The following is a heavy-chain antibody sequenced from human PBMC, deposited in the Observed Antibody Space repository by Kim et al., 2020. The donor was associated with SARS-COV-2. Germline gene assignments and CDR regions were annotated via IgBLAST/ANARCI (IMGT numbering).Heavy chain of an antibody. D-gene: IGHD6-19*01. CDR3: ARDPRGGQWLVDYYYYGMDV. CDR2: INHSGST. J-gene: IGHJ6*02. CDR1: GGSFSGYY. Sequence: SETLSLTCAVYGGSFSGYYWSWIRQPPGKGLEWIGEINHSGSTNYNPSLKSRVTISVDTSKNQFSLKLSSVTAADTAVYYCARDPRGGQWLVDYYYYGMDVWGQGTTVTVSS. V-gene: IGHV4-34*01.